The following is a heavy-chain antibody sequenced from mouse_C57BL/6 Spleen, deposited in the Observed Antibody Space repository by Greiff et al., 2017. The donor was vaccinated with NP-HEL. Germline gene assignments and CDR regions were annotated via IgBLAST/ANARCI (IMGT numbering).Heavy chain of an antibody. CDR1: GFTFSNYW. CDR3: TADDGYLFAY. CDR2: IRLKSDNYAT. V-gene: IGHV6-3*01. D-gene: IGHD2-3*01. Sequence: DVQLQESGGGLVQPGGSMKLSCVASGFTFSNYWMNWVRQSPEKGLEWVAQIRLKSDNYATHYAESVKGRFTISRDDSKSSVYLQMNNLRAEDTGIYYCTADDGYLFAYWGQGTLVTVSA. J-gene: IGHJ3*01.